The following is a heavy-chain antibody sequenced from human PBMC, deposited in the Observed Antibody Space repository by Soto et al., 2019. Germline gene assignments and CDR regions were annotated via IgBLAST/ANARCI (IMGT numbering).Heavy chain of an antibody. Sequence: QVQLVESGGGVVQPGRSLRLSCAASGFTFSNYGMHWVRQAPGKGLEWVAVISYDGSNQYYADSVKGRFTISRDSSKNMLYLQMNSLRTEDTAVYYCAKGMGQLLFRCVDYWGQGTLVTVSS. J-gene: IGHJ4*02. D-gene: IGHD2-2*01. CDR3: AKGMGQLLFRCVDY. CDR2: ISYDGSNQ. V-gene: IGHV3-30*18. CDR1: GFTFSNYG.